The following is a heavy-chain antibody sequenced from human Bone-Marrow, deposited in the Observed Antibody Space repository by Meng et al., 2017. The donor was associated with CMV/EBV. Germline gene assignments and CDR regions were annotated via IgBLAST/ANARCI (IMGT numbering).Heavy chain of an antibody. Sequence: LSLTCAVYGGSFSGYYWSWIRQPPGKGLEWISYISSSGDRTLNAESVRGRFRTSRDNAKSSIYLEMESLRVEDTAIYYCARGFTTDYWGQGTLVTVSS. CDR1: GGSFSGYY. J-gene: IGHJ4*02. CDR3: ARGFTTDY. D-gene: IGHD3-3*01. CDR2: ISSSGDRT. V-gene: IGHV3-11*04.